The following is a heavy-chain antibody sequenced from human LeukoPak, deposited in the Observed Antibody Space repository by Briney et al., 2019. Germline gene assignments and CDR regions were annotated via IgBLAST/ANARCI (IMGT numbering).Heavy chain of an antibody. Sequence: GGSLRLSCAASGFTVSSNYMSWVRQAPGKGLEWVSYISSSGSTIYYADSVKGRFTISRDKAKNSLYLQMNSLRAEDTAVYYCARDLDYYGSAVWFDPWGQGTLVTVSS. CDR3: ARDLDYYGSAVWFDP. V-gene: IGHV3-11*04. D-gene: IGHD3-10*01. CDR2: ISSSGSTI. CDR1: GFTVSSNY. J-gene: IGHJ5*02.